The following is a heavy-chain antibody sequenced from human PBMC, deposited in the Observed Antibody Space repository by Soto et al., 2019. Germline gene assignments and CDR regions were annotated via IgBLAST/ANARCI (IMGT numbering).Heavy chain of an antibody. V-gene: IGHV4-38-2*01. CDR2: VFPSGNT. CDR3: VGYTASCNWFDP. D-gene: IGHD2-2*01. J-gene: IGHJ5*02. CDR1: GHSVIVDFY. Sequence: PSETLSLTCAVSGHSVIVDFYWVCIRQSPGKGLEWIWSVFPSGNTYYNPSFKSRVAIATDTAKNQVSLQVTSVTDADTALYYCVGYTASCNWFDPWGQGLLVTVSS.